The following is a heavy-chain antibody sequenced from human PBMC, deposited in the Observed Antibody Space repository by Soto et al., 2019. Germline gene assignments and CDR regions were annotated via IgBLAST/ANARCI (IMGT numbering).Heavy chain of an antibody. D-gene: IGHD6-19*01. J-gene: IGHJ4*02. V-gene: IGHV1-69*04. CDR2: IIPILGIA. CDR3: ARDGAPYSSGWYYFDY. Sequence: SVKVSCKASGGTFSSYTISWVRQAPGQGLEWMGRIIPILGIANYAQKFQGRVTITADKSTSTAYMELSSLRSEDTAVYYCARDGAPYSSGWYYFDYWGQGTLVTVSS. CDR1: GGTFSSYT.